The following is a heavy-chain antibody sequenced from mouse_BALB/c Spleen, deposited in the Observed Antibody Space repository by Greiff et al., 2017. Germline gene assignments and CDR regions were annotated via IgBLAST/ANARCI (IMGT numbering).Heavy chain of an antibody. J-gene: IGHJ4*01. V-gene: IGHV2-9*02. CDR1: GFSLTSYG. Sequence: VKLVESGPGLVAPSQSLSITCTVSGFSLTSYGVHWVRQPPGKGLEWLGVIWAGGSTNYNSALMSRLSISKDNSKSQVFLKMNSLQTDDTAMYYCARYLTLEDYYAMDYWGQGTSVTVSS. CDR2: IWAGGST. CDR3: ARYLTLEDYYAMDY.